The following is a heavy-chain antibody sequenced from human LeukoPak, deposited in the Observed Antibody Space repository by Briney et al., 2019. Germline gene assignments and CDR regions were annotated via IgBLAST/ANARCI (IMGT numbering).Heavy chain of an antibody. V-gene: IGHV1-69*04. CDR1: GGTFSSYA. Sequence: ASVKVSCKASGGTFSSYAISWVRQAPGQGLEWMGRIIPILGIANYAQKFQGRVTITADKSTSTAYMELSSLRSEDTAVYYCATLGITEGYYYYYYGVDVWGQGTTVTVSS. D-gene: IGHD7-27*01. J-gene: IGHJ6*02. CDR3: ATLGITEGYYYYYYGVDV. CDR2: IIPILGIA.